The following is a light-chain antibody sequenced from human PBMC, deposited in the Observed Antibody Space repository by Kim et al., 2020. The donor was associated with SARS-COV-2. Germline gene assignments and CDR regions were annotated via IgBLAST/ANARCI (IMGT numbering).Light chain of an antibody. CDR3: QQYCRSPWT. CDR1: ESVRSSC. V-gene: IGKV3-20*01. Sequence: EIVLTQSPTTLSLSPGERATLSCRATESVRSSCLAWYQQKPGQAPRLFIWGASNRASGVPDTFRGSGSGTDFTLTISGLEPEDSAVYYCQQYCRSPWTFGQGTKVDIK. J-gene: IGKJ1*01. CDR2: GAS.